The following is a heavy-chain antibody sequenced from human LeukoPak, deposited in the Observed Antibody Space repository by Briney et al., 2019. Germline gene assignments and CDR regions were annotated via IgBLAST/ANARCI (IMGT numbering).Heavy chain of an antibody. Sequence: GGSLRLSCVASVFTVSSNYMSWVRQAPGKGLEWVSAISGSGGSTYYADSVKGRFTISRDNSKNTLYLQMNSLRAEDTVVYYCAKDGEELLWFGELYYFDYWGQGTLVTVSS. D-gene: IGHD3-10*01. CDR1: VFTVSSNY. J-gene: IGHJ4*02. CDR2: ISGSGGST. CDR3: AKDGEELLWFGELYYFDY. V-gene: IGHV3-23*01.